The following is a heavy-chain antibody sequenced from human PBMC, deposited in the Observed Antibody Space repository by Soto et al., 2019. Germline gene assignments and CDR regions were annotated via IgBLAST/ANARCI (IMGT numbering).Heavy chain of an antibody. CDR3: ARVKVGVTGWRHFDH. CDR1: GFIFSSFW. J-gene: IGHJ4*02. D-gene: IGHD1-26*01. Sequence: EVRLEEAGGGFVQPGGSLRVSCSGSGFIFSSFWMHWVRQGPGKGLEWVSRINGDGASLAYAESVKGRFSISRDNVKNTLHLQMNSLGVDDTAVYYCARVKVGVTGWRHFDHWGQGALVTVSS. V-gene: IGHV3-74*03. CDR2: INGDGASL.